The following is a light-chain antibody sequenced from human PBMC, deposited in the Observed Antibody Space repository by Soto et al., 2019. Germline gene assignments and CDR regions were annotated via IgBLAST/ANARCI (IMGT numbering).Light chain of an antibody. V-gene: IGKV1-9*01. CDR2: AAS. CDR1: QGISSY. CDR3: QQLNSYPQMYT. J-gene: IGKJ2*01. Sequence: DIQLTQSPSFLSASAGDRVTITCRASQGISSYLAWYQQKPGKAPKLLIYAASTLQSGVPSRFSGSGSGTEFTLTISSLQPEDFATYYCQQLNSYPQMYTFGQGTKLEIK.